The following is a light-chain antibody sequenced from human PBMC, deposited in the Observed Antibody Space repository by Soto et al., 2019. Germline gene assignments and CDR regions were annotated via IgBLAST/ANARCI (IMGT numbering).Light chain of an antibody. V-gene: IGLV1-40*01. J-gene: IGLJ3*02. CDR2: GDT. CDR1: SSNIGAGYD. CDR3: QSHDSSLNSWV. Sequence: QAVVTQPPSMSGAPGQRVTISCTGSSSNIGAGYDVHWYQHLPRTAPKLLIYGDTNRPSGVPDRFSGSKSGTSASLAITGLQAEDEADYYCQSHDSSLNSWVFGGGTQLTVL.